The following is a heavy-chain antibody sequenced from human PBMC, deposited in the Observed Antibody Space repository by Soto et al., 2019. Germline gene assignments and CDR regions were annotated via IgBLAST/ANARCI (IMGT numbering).Heavy chain of an antibody. D-gene: IGHD2-15*01. CDR2: ISGSGGST. CDR1: GFTFSSYA. Sequence: LRLSCAASGFTFSSYAMSWVRQAPGKGLEWVSAISGSGGSTYYADSVKGRFTISRDNSKNTLYLQMNSLRAEDTAVYYCAKTLGYCSGGSCYRYFQHWGQGTLVTVSS. V-gene: IGHV3-23*01. CDR3: AKTLGYCSGGSCYRYFQH. J-gene: IGHJ1*01.